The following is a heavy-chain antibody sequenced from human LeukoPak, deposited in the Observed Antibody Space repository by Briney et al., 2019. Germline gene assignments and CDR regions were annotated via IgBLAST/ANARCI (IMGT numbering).Heavy chain of an antibody. CDR2: ITSDGSST. V-gene: IGHV3-74*01. J-gene: IGHJ6*02. CDR1: GFTFSNYW. Sequence: GGSLRLSCAASGFTFSNYWMHWVRQAPGKGLVWVSRITSDGSSTTYADSVKGRFTISRDNAKNTLYLQMNSLRAEDTAVYYCARDYGRSRDYGMDVWGQGTTVTVSS. CDR3: ARDYGRSRDYGMDV. D-gene: IGHD3-10*01.